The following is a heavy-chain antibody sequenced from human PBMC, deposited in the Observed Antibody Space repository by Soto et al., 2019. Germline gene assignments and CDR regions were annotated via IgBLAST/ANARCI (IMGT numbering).Heavy chain of an antibody. J-gene: IGHJ5*02. CDR3: ARVAPKHYYDRSGFDP. V-gene: IGHV4-31*03. CDR1: GGSISSGGYY. Sequence: SETLSLTCPVSGGSISSGGYYWSWIRQHPGMGLEWIGYIYYSGSTYYNPSLKSRVTISVDTSKNQFSLELSSVTAADTAVYYCARVAPKHYYDRSGFDPWGQGTLVTVSS. D-gene: IGHD3-22*01. CDR2: IYYSGST.